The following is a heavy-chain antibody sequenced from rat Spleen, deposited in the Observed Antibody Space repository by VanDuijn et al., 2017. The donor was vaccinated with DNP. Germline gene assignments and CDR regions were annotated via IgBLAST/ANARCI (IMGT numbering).Heavy chain of an antibody. CDR1: GFIFSNYW. CDR2: ITNTGDHT. D-gene: IGHD1-4*01. Sequence: EVQLVESGGGPVQHGRSLKLSCVASGFIFSNYWLTWIRQAPGTGLEWVASITNTGDHTYYSDSVKGRFTISINNARSTLYLQMDRLRSEDTAAYYCAGRPPPTRGPFDYWGQGVTVTVSS. V-gene: IGHV5-31*01. CDR3: AGRPPPTRGPFDY. J-gene: IGHJ2*01.